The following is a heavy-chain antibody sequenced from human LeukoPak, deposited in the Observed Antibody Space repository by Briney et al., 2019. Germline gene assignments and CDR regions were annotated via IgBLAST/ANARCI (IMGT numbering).Heavy chain of an antibody. CDR1: GFTFNSYT. CDR3: AELGITMIGGV. CDR2: ISSSSSYI. Sequence: GALRLSCAASGFTFNSYTVNWVRQVPGKGLEWVSSISSSSSYIYYSDSVKGRFTISRDNAKNSLYLQMNSLRAEDTAVYYCAELGITMIGGVWGKGTTVTISS. J-gene: IGHJ6*04. V-gene: IGHV3-21*01. D-gene: IGHD3-10*02.